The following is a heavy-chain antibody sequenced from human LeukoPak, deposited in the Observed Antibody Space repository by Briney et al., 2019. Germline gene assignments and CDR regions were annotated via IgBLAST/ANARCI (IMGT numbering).Heavy chain of an antibody. CDR1: GYRFTSYW. CDR2: IYPGDSDT. V-gene: IGHV5-51*01. CDR3: ARHDYDSSGYYMLDS. Sequence: NRGESLKISCKGSGYRFTSYWIGWVRQMPGKGLEWMGIIYPGDSDTTYSPSFHGQDTISADKSINTAYLQWSSLRASDTATYYCARHDYDSSGYYMLDSWGQGTLVTVSS. D-gene: IGHD3-22*01. J-gene: IGHJ5*01.